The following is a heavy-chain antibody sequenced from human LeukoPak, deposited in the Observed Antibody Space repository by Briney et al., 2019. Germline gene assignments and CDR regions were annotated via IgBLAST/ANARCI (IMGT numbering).Heavy chain of an antibody. Sequence: GGSLRLSCAASGFTFSSYTMNWVRQAPGKGLEWVSSISSSSNYIYYADSVKGRFIISRDNSKNAQYLQMNSLRPEDTAVYYCAKGRQLLDPWGQGTLVTVSS. CDR2: ISSSSNYI. J-gene: IGHJ5*02. CDR3: AKGRQLLDP. V-gene: IGHV3-21*04. D-gene: IGHD1-7*01. CDR1: GFTFSSYT.